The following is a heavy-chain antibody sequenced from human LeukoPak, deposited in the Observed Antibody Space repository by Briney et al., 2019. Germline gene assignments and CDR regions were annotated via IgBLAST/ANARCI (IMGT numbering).Heavy chain of an antibody. J-gene: IGHJ3*02. CDR1: GYTFTSYD. Sequence: ASVKVSCKASGYTFTSYDINWVRQATGQGLEWMGWMNPNSGNTGYARKFQGRVTMTRNTSISTAYMELSSLRSEDTAVYYCATRANDAFDIWGQGTMVTVSS. V-gene: IGHV1-8*01. CDR2: MNPNSGNT. CDR3: ATRANDAFDI.